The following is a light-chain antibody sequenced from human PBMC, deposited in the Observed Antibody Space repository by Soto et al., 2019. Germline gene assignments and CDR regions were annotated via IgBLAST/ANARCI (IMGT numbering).Light chain of an antibody. CDR3: SSYAGTDTYV. CDR2: EGS. Sequence: QSALTQPASVSGSPGQSITISCTGTSSDVGSYNLVSWYRQYPGKAPKLMIYEGSKRPSGVSDRFSGSKSGNTASLTISGLQAEDEADYYCSSYAGTDTYVFGSGTKVTVL. CDR1: SSDVGSYNL. V-gene: IGLV2-23*01. J-gene: IGLJ1*01.